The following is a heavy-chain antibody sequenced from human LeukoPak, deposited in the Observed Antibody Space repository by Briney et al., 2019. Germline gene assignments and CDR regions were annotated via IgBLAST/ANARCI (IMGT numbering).Heavy chain of an antibody. CDR1: GYTFTSYY. D-gene: IGHD3-10*02. J-gene: IGHJ6*03. V-gene: IGHV1-46*01. CDR3: ARDPSVRGVIYYMDV. CDR2: INPSGGST. Sequence: ASVKVSCKASGYTFTSYYMHWVRQAPGQGLEWMGIINPSGGSTSYAQKFQGRVTMTRDTSTSTVYMELSSLRSEDTAVYYCARDPSVRGVIYYMDVWGKGTTVTISS.